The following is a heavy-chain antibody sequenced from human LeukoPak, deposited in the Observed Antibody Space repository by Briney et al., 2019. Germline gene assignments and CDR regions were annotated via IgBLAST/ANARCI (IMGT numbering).Heavy chain of an antibody. J-gene: IGHJ6*03. CDR2: IYYSGST. Sequence: SETLSLTCTVSGGSISSSSYYWGWIRQPPGKGLEWIGSIYYSGSTYYNPSLKSRVTISVDTSKNQFSLKLSSVTAADTAVYYCAASITIFGVAPYYYYMDVWGKGTTVTVSS. CDR3: AASITIFGVAPYYYYMDV. CDR1: GGSISSSSYY. D-gene: IGHD3-3*01. V-gene: IGHV4-39*07.